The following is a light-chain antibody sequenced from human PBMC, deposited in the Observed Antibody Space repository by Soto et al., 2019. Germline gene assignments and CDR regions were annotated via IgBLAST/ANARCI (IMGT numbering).Light chain of an antibody. V-gene: IGLV2-14*01. CDR1: SSDVGGYNY. Sequence: QSALTKPASVSGSPGQSITISCPGTSSDVGGYNYVSWYQQHPGKAPKLMIYDVSNRPSGVSNRFSGSKSGNTASLTISGLQAEDEADYYCSSYTSSSTRVFGTGTKVTV. CDR2: DVS. J-gene: IGLJ1*01. CDR3: SSYTSSSTRV.